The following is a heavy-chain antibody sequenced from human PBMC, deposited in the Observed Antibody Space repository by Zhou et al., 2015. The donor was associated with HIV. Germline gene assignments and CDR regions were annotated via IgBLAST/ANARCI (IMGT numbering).Heavy chain of an antibody. CDR1: GFTFTSSA. CDR3: AAPLPPHCPGGSCYSSAGYYYYYMDV. J-gene: IGHJ6*03. Sequence: QMQLVQSGPEVKKPGTSVKVSCKASGFTFTSSAVQWVRQARGQRLEWIGWIVVGSGNTNYAQKFQERVTITRDMSTSTAYMELSSLRSEDTAVYYCAAPLPPHCPGGSCYSSAGYYYYYMDVWGKGTTVTVSS. D-gene: IGHD2-15*01. CDR2: IVVGSGNT. V-gene: IGHV1-58*01.